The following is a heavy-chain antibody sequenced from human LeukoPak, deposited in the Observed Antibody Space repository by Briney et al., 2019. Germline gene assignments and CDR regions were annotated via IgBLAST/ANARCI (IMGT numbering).Heavy chain of an antibody. J-gene: IGHJ6*03. CDR2: ISSSGSTI. CDR3: EVRGYDYSYYYYIDV. CDR1: GFTFSSYE. V-gene: IGHV3-48*03. Sequence: GGSLRLSCAASGFTFSSYEMDWVRQAPGKGLEWVSYISSSGSTIYYADSVKGRFTISRDNAKNSLYLQMNSLRAADTAIYYCEVRGYDYSYYYYIDVWGKGTTVTISS. D-gene: IGHD5-18*01.